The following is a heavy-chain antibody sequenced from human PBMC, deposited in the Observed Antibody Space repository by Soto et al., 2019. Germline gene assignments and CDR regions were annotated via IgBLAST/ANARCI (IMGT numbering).Heavy chain of an antibody. V-gene: IGHV3-23*01. CDR2: ISGSGYST. D-gene: IGHD3-22*01. Sequence: GGSLRLSCAASGFTFSSYAMSWVRQAPGKGLEWVSGISGSGYSTYYADSVKGRFTISRDNSKNTVYLQMNSLRAEDTAVYYCAQDYYDSSGYPPHFWGQGTQVTVSS. J-gene: IGHJ4*02. CDR1: GFTFSSYA. CDR3: AQDYYDSSGYPPHF.